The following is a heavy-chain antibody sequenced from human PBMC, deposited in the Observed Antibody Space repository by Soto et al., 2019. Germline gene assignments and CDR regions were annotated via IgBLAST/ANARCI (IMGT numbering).Heavy chain of an antibody. V-gene: IGHV3-23*01. CDR1: GFTFSTYA. J-gene: IGHJ4*02. CDR3: AWGYCGGDCYFGGPFDY. CDR2: IGGSGGST. D-gene: IGHD2-21*02. Sequence: PAGSLRLSCSPSGFTFSTYAMSWVRQAPGKGLEWGRVIGGSGGSTYYEDSVKGRFTISRDNSKNTLYLQMNSLRAEDTAVYYCAWGYCGGDCYFGGPFDYWGQGTLVTVS.